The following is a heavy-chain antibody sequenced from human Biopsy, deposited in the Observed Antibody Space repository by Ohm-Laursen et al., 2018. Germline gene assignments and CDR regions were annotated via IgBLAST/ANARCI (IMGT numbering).Heavy chain of an antibody. Sequence: SLVKVSCKASGGTFTNYAISWVRQAPGQGLEWMGGIIPIFGTANYAQKFQGRVTITADESTSTAYMELSSLRSDDTAVYYCATKLTGYFHHWGQGTLVIVSS. V-gene: IGHV1-69*01. CDR3: ATKLTGYFHH. J-gene: IGHJ1*01. CDR2: IIPIFGTA. CDR1: GGTFTNYA. D-gene: IGHD3-9*01.